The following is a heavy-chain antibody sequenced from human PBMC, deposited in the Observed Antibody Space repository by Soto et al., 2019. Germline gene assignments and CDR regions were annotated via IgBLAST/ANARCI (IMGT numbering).Heavy chain of an antibody. CDR3: ARVVDYYDSSGCYGMDV. Sequence: EVPLVESGGGLVKPGGSLRLSCAASGFTFSTYTMNWVRQAPGKGLEWVSSISSSSSYRYYTDSVKGRFTISRDNAKYSLSLQKNSQRAEDTAVYYCARVVDYYDSSGCYGMDVWGQGTTVTVSS. D-gene: IGHD3-22*01. V-gene: IGHV3-21*01. CDR2: ISSSSSYR. CDR1: GFTFSTYT. J-gene: IGHJ6*02.